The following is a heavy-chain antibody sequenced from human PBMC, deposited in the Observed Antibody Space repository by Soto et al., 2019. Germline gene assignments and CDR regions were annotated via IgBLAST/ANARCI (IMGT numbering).Heavy chain of an antibody. D-gene: IGHD2-15*01. J-gene: IGHJ6*02. V-gene: IGHV1-69*02. CDR3: AKSPNPGSATPSYYGMDV. Sequence: VNLLKPGAEVRKPGSWVRASGKPLEAPFTSLIITWVGQAPGKGLEGMGRFIPVLGVEYYAQKFQGRVTITADKSTTTAYMELTSLTSEDTAVYYCAKSPNPGSATPSYYGMDVWGRGTTVTVSS. CDR1: EAPFTSLI. CDR2: FIPVLGVE.